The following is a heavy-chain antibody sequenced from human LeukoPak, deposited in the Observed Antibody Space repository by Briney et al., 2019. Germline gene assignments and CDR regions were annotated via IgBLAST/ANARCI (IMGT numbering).Heavy chain of an antibody. CDR1: GGSFSGYY. CDR2: INHSGST. J-gene: IGHJ1*01. V-gene: IGHV4-34*01. D-gene: IGHD5-18*01. Sequence: PSETLSLTCAVYGGSFSGYYWSWIRQPPGKGLEWIGEINHSGSTNYNPSLKSRVTISVDTSKNQFSLKLSSVTAADTAVYYCATGYSVTDSAEYFQHWGQGTLVTVSS. CDR3: ATGYSVTDSAEYFQH.